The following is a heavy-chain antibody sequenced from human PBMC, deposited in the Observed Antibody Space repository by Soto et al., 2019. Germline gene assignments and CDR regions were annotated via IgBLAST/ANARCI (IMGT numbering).Heavy chain of an antibody. V-gene: IGHV4-39*07. D-gene: IGHD3-9*01. J-gene: IGHJ5*02. Sequence: SETLSLTCTVSGGSISSSSYYWGWIRQPPGKGLEWIAEINHGSTNYNPSLKSRVTISEDTSKNQISLRLRSVTAADTAVYYCARGPKYFDSVDLWGQGTLVTVSS. CDR1: GGSISSSSYY. CDR2: INHGST. CDR3: ARGPKYFDSVDL.